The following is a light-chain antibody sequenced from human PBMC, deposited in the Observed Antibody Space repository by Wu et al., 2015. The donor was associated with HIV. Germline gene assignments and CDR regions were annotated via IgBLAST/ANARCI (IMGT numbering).Light chain of an antibody. V-gene: IGKV1-9*01. CDR1: QGISTY. J-gene: IGKJ5*01. CDR2: ATS. CDR3: QQLNIYPT. Sequence: DIQLTQSPSFLSASVGDRVTITCRASQGISTYLAWYQQKPGKAPKLLIYATSTLQSGVPSRFSGSGSGTELTLTISSLQPEDFATYYCQQLNIYPTFGQGTRLEIK.